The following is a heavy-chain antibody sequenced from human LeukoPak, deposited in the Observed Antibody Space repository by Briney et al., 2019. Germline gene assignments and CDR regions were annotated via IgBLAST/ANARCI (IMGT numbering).Heavy chain of an antibody. CDR3: AKTYDGSGYYYDFDY. V-gene: IGHV3-23*01. CDR1: GFTFSTYA. D-gene: IGHD3-22*01. Sequence: GGSLRLSCAASGFTFSTYAMSWVRQAPGKGLEWVSAISGSGDTTYYADSVKGRFTISRDNSKNTLYLQMISLRAEDTGVYYCAKTYDGSGYYYDFDYWGQGTLVTVSS. J-gene: IGHJ4*02. CDR2: ISGSGDTT.